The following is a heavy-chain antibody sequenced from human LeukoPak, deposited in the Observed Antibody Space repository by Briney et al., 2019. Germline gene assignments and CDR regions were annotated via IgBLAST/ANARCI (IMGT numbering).Heavy chain of an antibody. Sequence: GGSLRLSCAASGFTVSSNYMSWVRQAPGKGLEWVSVIYSSGSTYYADSVKGRFTISRDNSKNTLYLQMNSPRAEDTAVYYCASAERTVATLLDYWGQGTLVTVSS. D-gene: IGHD4-17*01. V-gene: IGHV3-53*01. CDR2: IYSSGST. CDR3: ASAERTVATLLDY. CDR1: GFTVSSNY. J-gene: IGHJ4*02.